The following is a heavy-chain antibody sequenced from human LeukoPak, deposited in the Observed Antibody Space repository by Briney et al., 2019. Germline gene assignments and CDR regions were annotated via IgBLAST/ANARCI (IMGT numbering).Heavy chain of an antibody. Sequence: SETLSLTCAVYGGSFSSYYWSWIRQPPGKGLEWIGEINHSGSTNYNPSLKSRVTISVDTSKKQFSLKLSSVTAADTAVYYCARLVPPGWFDPWGQGTLVTVSS. CDR2: INHSGST. J-gene: IGHJ5*02. CDR3: ARLVPPGWFDP. V-gene: IGHV4-34*01. CDR1: GGSFSSYY.